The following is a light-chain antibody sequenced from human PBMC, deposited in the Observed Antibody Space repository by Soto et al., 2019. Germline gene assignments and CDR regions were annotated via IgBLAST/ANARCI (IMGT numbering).Light chain of an antibody. V-gene: IGKV3-20*01. CDR2: GAS. J-gene: IGKJ4*01. CDR3: QQYGNSPLT. CDR1: QSVTSSY. Sequence: EIVLTQSPGTLSLSPGERATLSCRASQSVTSSYLALYQQKPGQAPRLLIYGASSRATGIPDRFSGSGSGADFTLTISRLEPEDFAVYYCQQYGNSPLTFGGGTKVEIK.